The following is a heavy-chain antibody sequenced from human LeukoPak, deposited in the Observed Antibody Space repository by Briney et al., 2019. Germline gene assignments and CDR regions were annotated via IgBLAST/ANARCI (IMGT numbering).Heavy chain of an antibody. CDR3: ARDPTSYYSYYMDV. CDR2: ISSSGSTI. CDR1: GFTFSSYE. V-gene: IGHV3-48*03. Sequence: PGGSLRLSCAASGFTFSSYEMNWVRQAPGKGLEWVSYISSSGSTIYYADSVKGRFTISRDNAKNSLYLQMNSLRAEDTAVYYCARDPTSYYSYYMDVWGKGTTVTISS. J-gene: IGHJ6*03.